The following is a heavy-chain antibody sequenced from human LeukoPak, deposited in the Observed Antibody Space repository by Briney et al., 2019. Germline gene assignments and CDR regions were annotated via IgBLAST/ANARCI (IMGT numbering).Heavy chain of an antibody. D-gene: IGHD3-9*01. CDR3: ARHRRGYYDILTGYSDY. CDR1: GGSISSYY. V-gene: IGHV4-39*01. CDR2: IYYSGST. J-gene: IGHJ4*02. Sequence: SSETLSLTCTVSGGSISSYYWGWIRQPPGKGLEWIGSIYYSGSTYYNPSLKSRVTISVDTSKNQFSLKLSSVTAADTAVYYCARHRRGYYDILTGYSDYWGQGTLVTVSS.